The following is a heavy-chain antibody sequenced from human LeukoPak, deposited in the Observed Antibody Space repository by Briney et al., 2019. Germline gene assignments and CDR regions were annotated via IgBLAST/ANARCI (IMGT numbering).Heavy chain of an antibody. CDR2: IYHTGST. CDR3: ARDIWGSWT. Sequence: PSETLSLTCAVSGASISSGGYSWSWIRQPPGKGLEWIGCIYHTGSTHYNPSLKSRVTMSVDTSKNQFSLNLNSVTAADTAVYYCARDIWGSWTWGQGTLVTVSS. J-gene: IGHJ5*02. V-gene: IGHV4-30-2*01. CDR1: GASISSGGYS. D-gene: IGHD3-16*01.